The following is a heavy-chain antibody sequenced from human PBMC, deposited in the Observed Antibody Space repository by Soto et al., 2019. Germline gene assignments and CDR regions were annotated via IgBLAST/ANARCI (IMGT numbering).Heavy chain of an antibody. Sequence: GGSLRLSCAASGFTFSNAWMSWVRQAPGKGLEWVGRIKSKTDGGTTDYAAPVKGRFTISRDDSKNTTYLQMNSLKTEDTAVYFCTRPGFGDFVDPYDYGIDVWGQGTTVTVSS. J-gene: IGHJ6*02. CDR3: TRPGFGDFVDPYDYGIDV. V-gene: IGHV3-15*01. CDR2: IKSKTDGGTT. CDR1: GFTFSNAW. D-gene: IGHD2-2*01.